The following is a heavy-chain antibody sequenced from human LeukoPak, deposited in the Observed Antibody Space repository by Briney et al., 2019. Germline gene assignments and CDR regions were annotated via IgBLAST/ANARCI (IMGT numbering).Heavy chain of an antibody. D-gene: IGHD3-22*01. CDR1: GYTFTGYC. CDR3: ASYYYDSSGYYPGDY. J-gene: IGHJ4*02. V-gene: IGHV1-2*02. Sequence: ASVKVSCKASGYTFTGYCMHWVRQAPGQGLEWMGWINPNSGGTNYAQKFQGRVTMTRDTSISTAYMELSRLRSDDTAVYYCASYYYDSSGYYPGDYWGQGTLVTVSS. CDR2: INPNSGGT.